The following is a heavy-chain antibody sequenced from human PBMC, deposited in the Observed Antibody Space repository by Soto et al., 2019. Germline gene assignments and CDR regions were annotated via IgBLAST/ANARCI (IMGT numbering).Heavy chain of an antibody. J-gene: IGHJ3*02. Sequence: QVQLVQSGAEEKQPGASVKVSCKASGYTFTTYAMHWVRQAPGQRLEWMGWINGGNGNTKSSQKFQGRVTITRDTSASTAYMELSSLTSEDTAVYYCARFSRLDAFDIWGQGTMVTVSS. V-gene: IGHV1-3*05. CDR1: GYTFTTYA. CDR3: ARFSRLDAFDI. CDR2: INGGNGNT. D-gene: IGHD3-3*02.